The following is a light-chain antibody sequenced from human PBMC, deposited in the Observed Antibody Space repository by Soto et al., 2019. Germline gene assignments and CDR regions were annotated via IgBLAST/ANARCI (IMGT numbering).Light chain of an antibody. J-gene: IGKJ4*01. CDR3: QQANSFPLG. Sequence: DLQMTQSPSSVSASVGDRVTITCRASQGISNWLAWYQQKPGKAPKLLIYAASSFQSGVPSRFSGSGSGTDFTLTISSLQPEDFATYYCQQANSFPLGFGGGTKVEIK. V-gene: IGKV1-12*01. CDR1: QGISNW. CDR2: AAS.